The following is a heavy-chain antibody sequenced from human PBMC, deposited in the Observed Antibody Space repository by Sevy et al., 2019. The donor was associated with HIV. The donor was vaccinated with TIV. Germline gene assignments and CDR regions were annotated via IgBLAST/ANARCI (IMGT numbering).Heavy chain of an antibody. Sequence: ASVKVSCKASGYTFTSYGISWVRQAPGQWLEWMGWIGPYNGNTNYAQKIQGRVTMTTDTSTNTAYMELRSLRSDDTAVYYCARDTEYSYGPRAAFDIWGQGTMVTVSS. CDR3: ARDTEYSYGPRAAFDI. J-gene: IGHJ3*02. V-gene: IGHV1-18*01. CDR2: IGPYNGNT. D-gene: IGHD5-18*01. CDR1: GYTFTSYG.